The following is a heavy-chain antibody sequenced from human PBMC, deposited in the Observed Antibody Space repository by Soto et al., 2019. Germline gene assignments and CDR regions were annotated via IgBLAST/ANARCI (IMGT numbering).Heavy chain of an antibody. CDR3: GSAPIATSLIL. CDR1: GFTFGDHY. D-gene: IGHD2-21*01. J-gene: IGHJ4*02. V-gene: IGHV3-49*03. CDR2: IRSKAYGGTT. Sequence: EVQVVESGGGLVQPGRSLRLSCTTSGFTFGDHYISWFRQAPGKGLEWVGFIRSKAYGGTTDYAASVKGRFTISRDDSKGIAYLQMNSLQTEDTAVYFCGSAPIATSLILWGQGTLVTVSS.